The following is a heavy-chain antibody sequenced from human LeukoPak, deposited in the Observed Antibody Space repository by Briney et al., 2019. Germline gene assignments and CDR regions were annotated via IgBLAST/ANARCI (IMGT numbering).Heavy chain of an antibody. Sequence: SETLSLTCAVYGGSFSGYYWSWIRQPPGKGLEWIGKINHSGSTNYNPSLKSRVTISVDTSKNQFSLKLSSVTAADTAVYYCAVLGGSSSDYNWFDPWGQGTLVTVSS. V-gene: IGHV4-34*01. D-gene: IGHD6-6*01. CDR3: AVLGGSSSDYNWFDP. J-gene: IGHJ5*02. CDR2: INHSGST. CDR1: GGSFSGYY.